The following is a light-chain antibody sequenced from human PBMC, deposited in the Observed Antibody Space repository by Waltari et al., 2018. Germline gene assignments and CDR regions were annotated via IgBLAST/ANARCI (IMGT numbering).Light chain of an antibody. CDR1: SRDGGGYNY. Sequence: QSALTQPASVSGSPGPSITLSCTGTSRDGGGYNYVSWYQQHPGKAPKLMIYEVSNRPSGVSNRFSGSKSGNTASLAISGLQAEDEADYYCSSYTSSSTLVFGGGTKLTVL. J-gene: IGLJ2*01. CDR2: EVS. CDR3: SSYTSSSTLV. V-gene: IGLV2-14*01.